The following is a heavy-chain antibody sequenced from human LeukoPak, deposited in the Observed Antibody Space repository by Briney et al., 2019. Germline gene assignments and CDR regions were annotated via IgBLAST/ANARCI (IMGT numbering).Heavy chain of an antibody. Sequence: GGSLRLSCVASGFTFSSYWMSWVRQAPGKGLEWVATIKQDGSETYYVDSARGRFTISRDNAQNSPFLQMNSLRVEDTGVYYYARDPLDYWGQGTLVTV. CDR1: GFTFSSYW. CDR3: ARDPLDY. V-gene: IGHV3-7*01. J-gene: IGHJ4*02. CDR2: IKQDGSET.